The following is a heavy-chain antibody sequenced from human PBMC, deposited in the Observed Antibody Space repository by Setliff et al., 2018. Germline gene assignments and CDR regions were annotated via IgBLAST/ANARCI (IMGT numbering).Heavy chain of an antibody. V-gene: IGHV3-48*04. J-gene: IGHJ3*02. Sequence: LRLSCAASGFTFSSYSMNWVRQAPGKGLEWVSYISSSSSIIYYADSVKGRFTISRDNAKNSLYLQMNSLRAEDTAVYYCARFTAGDAFDIWGQGTMVTVSS. CDR1: GFTFSSYS. D-gene: IGHD5-18*01. CDR2: ISSSSSII. CDR3: ARFTAGDAFDI.